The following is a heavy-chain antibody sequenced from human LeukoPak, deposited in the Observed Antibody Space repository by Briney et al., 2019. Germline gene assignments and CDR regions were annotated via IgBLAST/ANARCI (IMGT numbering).Heavy chain of an antibody. Sequence: PGGSLRLSCAASGFTFSSYSMNWVRQAPGKGLEWFSSTSSSSSYIYYADSVKGRFTISRDNAKNSLYLQMNSLRAEHTAVYYCARDTSGYSGYEFDYWGQGTLVTVSS. CDR2: TSSSSSYI. D-gene: IGHD5-12*01. CDR3: ARDTSGYSGYEFDY. V-gene: IGHV3-21*01. CDR1: GFTFSSYS. J-gene: IGHJ4*02.